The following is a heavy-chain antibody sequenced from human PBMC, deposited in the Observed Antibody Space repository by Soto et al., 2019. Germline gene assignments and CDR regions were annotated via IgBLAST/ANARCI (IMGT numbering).Heavy chain of an antibody. CDR2: MNPNSGNT. CDR3: ARGQFEGSIYYYYMDV. CDR1: GYTFTSYD. Sequence: ASVKVSCKASGYTFTSYDINWVRQATGQGLEWMGWMNPNSGNTGYAQKFQGRVTMTRNTSISTAYMELSSLRSEDTAVYYCARGQFEGSIYYYYMDVWGKGTTVTVSS. D-gene: IGHD2-2*01. V-gene: IGHV1-8*01. J-gene: IGHJ6*03.